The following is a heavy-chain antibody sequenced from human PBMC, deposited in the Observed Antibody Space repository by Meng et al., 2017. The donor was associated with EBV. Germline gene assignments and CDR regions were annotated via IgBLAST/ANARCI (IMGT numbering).Heavy chain of an antibody. V-gene: IGHV1-69*10. Sequence: QGPVVQSGAEVKKPGSSVKVSCKASGGTFSSYAISWVRQAPGQGLEWMGGIIPILGIANYAQKFQGRVTITADKSTSTAYMELSSLRSEDTAVYYCARERPGGIATTPYFDYWGQGTLVTVSS. D-gene: IGHD5-24*01. CDR2: IIPILGIA. J-gene: IGHJ4*02. CDR3: ARERPGGIATTPYFDY. CDR1: GGTFSSYA.